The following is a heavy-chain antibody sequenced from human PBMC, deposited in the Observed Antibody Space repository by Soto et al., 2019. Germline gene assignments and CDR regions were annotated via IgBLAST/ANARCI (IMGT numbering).Heavy chain of an antibody. Sequence: GSLRLSCAASGFTFNNYAMHWVRQATGKGLEWVSTIGTAGDTYYTDSVKGRFTISTESAKDSLYLQMNSLRAGDTAVYYCARRRADHDAFDIWGQGTMVTVSS. J-gene: IGHJ3*02. D-gene: IGHD6-19*01. CDR3: ARRRADHDAFDI. V-gene: IGHV3-13*01. CDR2: IGTAGDT. CDR1: GFTFNNYA.